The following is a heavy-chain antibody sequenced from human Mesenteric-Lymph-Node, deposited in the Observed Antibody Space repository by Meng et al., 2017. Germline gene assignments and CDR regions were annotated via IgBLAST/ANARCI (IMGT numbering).Heavy chain of an antibody. CDR2: IVVGSGNT. CDR1: GFTFTSSA. Sequence: SVKVSCKASGFTFTSSAMQWVRQARGQRLEWIGWIVVGSGNTKYARKFQDRIKITEDESTSTAYLTLDSLTSEDTAIYYCARDHLAAAGEYFYDWWGQGTLVTVSS. J-gene: IGHJ1*01. D-gene: IGHD6-13*01. V-gene: IGHV1-58*02. CDR3: ARDHLAAAGEYFYDW.